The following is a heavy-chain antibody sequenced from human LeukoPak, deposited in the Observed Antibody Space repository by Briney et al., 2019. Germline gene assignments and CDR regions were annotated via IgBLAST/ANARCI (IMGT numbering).Heavy chain of an antibody. J-gene: IGHJ5*02. CDR3: AREVQVYYYGSGSYSWFDP. Sequence: PGGSLRLSCAASGFTLSSYEMNWVRQAPGKGLEWVSYISSSGSTIYYADSVKGRFTISRDNAKNSLYLQMNSLRAEDTAVYYCAREVQVYYYGSGSYSWFDPWGQGTLVTVSS. D-gene: IGHD3-10*01. CDR2: ISSSGSTI. V-gene: IGHV3-48*03. CDR1: GFTLSSYE.